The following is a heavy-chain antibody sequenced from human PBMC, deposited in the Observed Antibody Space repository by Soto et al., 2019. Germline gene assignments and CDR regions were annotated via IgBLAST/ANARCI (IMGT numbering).Heavy chain of an antibody. V-gene: IGHV3-53*01. D-gene: IGHD2-21*01. J-gene: IGHJ5*02. CDR1: GLDASGNY. Sequence: EVQLVKPGGALIQPGGSLKLSGEGSGLDASGNYMIWVRQAPGKGLEGVSVIYSGGSTYYADSVKGRFTISRDTSKNTLYLEMNSLRAEDTAVYYCARDGGCDGVDCNNLFDPWGQGTLVTVSS. CDR3: ARDGGCDGVDCNNLFDP. CDR2: IYSGGST.